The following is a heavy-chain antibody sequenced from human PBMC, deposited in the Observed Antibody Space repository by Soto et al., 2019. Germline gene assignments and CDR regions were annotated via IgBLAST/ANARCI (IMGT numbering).Heavy chain of an antibody. CDR1: GGSISSGGYY. V-gene: IGHV4-31*03. J-gene: IGHJ4*02. CDR2: IYYSGST. CDR3: ASTGLENYYGSGTAPAAYDY. D-gene: IGHD3-10*01. Sequence: QVQLQESGPGLVKPSQTLSLTCTVSGGSISSGGYYWSWIRQHPGKGLEWIGYIYYSGSTYYNPSLKSRVTISVDTSKNQFSLKLSSVTAADTAVYYCASTGLENYYGSGTAPAAYDYWGQGTLVTVSS.